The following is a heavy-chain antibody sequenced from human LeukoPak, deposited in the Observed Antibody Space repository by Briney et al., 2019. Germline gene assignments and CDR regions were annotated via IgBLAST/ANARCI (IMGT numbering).Heavy chain of an antibody. CDR3: ARADSSSSVSSWYFSGEDYYYHYGMDV. J-gene: IGHJ6*02. D-gene: IGHD6-6*01. Sequence: GGSLRLSCAASGFTFSSYAMHWVRKAPGKGLEWVAVISYDGSNKYYADSVKGRFTISRDNSKNTLYLQMNSLRAEDTAVYYCARADSSSSVSSWYFSGEDYYYHYGMDVWGQGTTVTVSS. CDR1: GFTFSSYA. V-gene: IGHV3-30-3*01. CDR2: ISYDGSNK.